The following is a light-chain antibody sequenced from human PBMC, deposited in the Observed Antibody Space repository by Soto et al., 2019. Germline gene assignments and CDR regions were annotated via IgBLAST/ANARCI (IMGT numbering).Light chain of an antibody. CDR3: QQSYSTPPCT. CDR2: AAS. Sequence: DIQMTQSPSSLSASVGDRVTITCRASQSISSYLNWYQQKPGKAPKLLIYAASSLQSGVPSRFSGSGSGTDFTLTISSLQPEDFATYYCQQSYSTPPCTFGQGTKLETK. CDR1: QSISSY. V-gene: IGKV1-39*01. J-gene: IGKJ2*02.